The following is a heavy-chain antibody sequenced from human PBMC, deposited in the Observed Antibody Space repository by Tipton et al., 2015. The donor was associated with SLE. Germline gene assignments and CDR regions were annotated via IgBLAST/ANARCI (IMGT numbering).Heavy chain of an antibody. CDR1: GYTFTSYG. CDR3: AKDLDLVGATGYFDY. J-gene: IGHJ4*02. D-gene: IGHD1-26*01. Sequence: QVQLVQSGAEVKKPGASVKVSCKASGYTFTSYGISWVRQAPGQGLEWMGWISAYNGNTNYAQKLQGRVTMTTDTSTSTAYMELRSLRSDDTAVYYCAKDLDLVGATGYFDYWGQGTLVTVSS. V-gene: IGHV1-18*01. CDR2: ISAYNGNT.